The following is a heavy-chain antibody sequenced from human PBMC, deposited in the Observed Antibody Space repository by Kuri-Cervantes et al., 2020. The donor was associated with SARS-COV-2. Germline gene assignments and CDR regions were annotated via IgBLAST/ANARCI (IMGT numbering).Heavy chain of an antibody. V-gene: IGHV3-23*01. Sequence: GESLKISCAASGFTFSRYAMSWVRQAPGKGLEWVSAISGSGGSTYYADSVKGRFTISRDNSKITLYLQMNSLRAEDTAVYYCAKLAGSNYFYYYGMDVWGQGTTVTVSS. D-gene: IGHD4-11*01. J-gene: IGHJ6*02. CDR1: GFTFSRYA. CDR3: AKLAGSNYFYYYGMDV. CDR2: ISGSGGST.